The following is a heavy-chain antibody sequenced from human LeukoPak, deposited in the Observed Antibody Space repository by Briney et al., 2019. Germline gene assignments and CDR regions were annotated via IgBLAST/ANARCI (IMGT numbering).Heavy chain of an antibody. D-gene: IGHD3-10*01. CDR1: GFTFSSYA. V-gene: IGHV3-23*01. CDR2: ISGSGGST. CDR3: AKSGELLSGPTYYYYGMDV. Sequence: PRGGLMQAFEASGFTFSSYAMRWVRQAPGKGLEWVSAISGSGGSTYYAASVKGRFTISRDNSKNTLYLQMNSLRAEDTAVYYCAKSGELLSGPTYYYYGMDVWGQGTTVTVSS. J-gene: IGHJ6*01.